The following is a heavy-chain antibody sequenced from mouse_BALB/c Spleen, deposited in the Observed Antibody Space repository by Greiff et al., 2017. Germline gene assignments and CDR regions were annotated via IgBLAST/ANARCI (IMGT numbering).Heavy chain of an antibody. CDR2: ISSGGST. V-gene: IGHV5-6-5*01. CDR1: GFTFSSYA. D-gene: IGHD6-1*01. J-gene: IGHJ1*01. CDR3: ARRGDRYWYFDV. Sequence: EVKLMESGGGLVKPGGSLKLSCAASGFTFSSYAMSWVRQTPEKRLEWVASISSGGSTYYPDSVKGRFTISRDNARNILYLQMSSLRSEDTAMYYCARRGDRYWYFDVWGAGTTVTVSS.